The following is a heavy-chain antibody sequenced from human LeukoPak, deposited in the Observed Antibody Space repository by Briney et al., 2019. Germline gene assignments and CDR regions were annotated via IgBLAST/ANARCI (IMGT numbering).Heavy chain of an antibody. J-gene: IGHJ4*02. D-gene: IGHD6-13*01. CDR3: ARASSSWRPFDY. Sequence: GGSLRLSCEASGFTFSSYAMNWVRQAPGKGLEWISFISSGGTTISYADSVKGRFTVSRDNSKNTLYLQMNSLRAEDTAVYYCARASSSWRPFDYWGQGTLVTVSS. CDR1: GFTFSSYA. CDR2: ISSGGTTI. V-gene: IGHV3-48*01.